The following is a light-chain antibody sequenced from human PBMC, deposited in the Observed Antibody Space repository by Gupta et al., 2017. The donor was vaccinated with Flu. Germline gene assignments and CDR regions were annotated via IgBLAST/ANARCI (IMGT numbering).Light chain of an antibody. CDR1: TPSTYS. CDR2: NKN. Sequence: SDLTQSPSVSVALAQILRSTCQGDTPSTYSASWYQQRPGQATVLVIYNKNNRASGIPDRFSGSSSGSTASLTIAGTQAEDEADYYCQASHTVYQWVFGGGTKLTVL. CDR3: QASHTVYQWV. V-gene: IGLV3-19*01. J-gene: IGLJ3*02.